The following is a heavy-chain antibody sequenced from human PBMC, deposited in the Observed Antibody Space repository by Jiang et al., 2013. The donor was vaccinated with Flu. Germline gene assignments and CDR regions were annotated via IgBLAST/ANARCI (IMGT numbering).Heavy chain of an antibody. J-gene: IGHJ4*02. CDR2: IYTSGST. CDR1: GGSISSGSYY. V-gene: IGHV4-61*02. CDR3: ARDRGEMESGY. D-gene: IGHD5-24*01. Sequence: GSGLVKPSQTLSLTCTVSGGSISSGSYYWSWIRQPAGKGLEWIGRIYTSGSTNYNPSLKSRVTISVDTSKNQFSLKLSSVTAADTAVYYCARDRGEMESGYWGQGTLVTVSS.